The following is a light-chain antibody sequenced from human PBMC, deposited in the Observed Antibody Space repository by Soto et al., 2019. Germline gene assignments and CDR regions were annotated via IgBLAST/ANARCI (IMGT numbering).Light chain of an antibody. J-gene: IGKJ1*01. CDR2: RIF. V-gene: IGKV3-15*01. CDR1: QSVSGY. Sequence: EIVMTQSPGTVSVFSGETVTLSCRASQSVSGYLDWFHQKPGQAPRLVLLRIFTRAIGVPARFSGSGSETEFTLTISGLQSEDSGVYYCLQHYSWPWTFGQGTKVEIK. CDR3: LQHYSWPWT.